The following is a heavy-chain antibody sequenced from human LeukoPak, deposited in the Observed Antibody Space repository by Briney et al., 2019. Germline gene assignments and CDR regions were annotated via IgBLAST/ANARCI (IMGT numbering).Heavy chain of an antibody. J-gene: IGHJ4*02. Sequence: GGSLRLSCAASGFTFSSYGMHWVRQAPGKGLEWVAVIWYDGSNKYYADSVKGRFTISRDKSKNTLYLQMNSLRAEDTAVYYCAKEHGYYYDSSGYYLAYWGQGTLVTVSS. CDR2: IWYDGSNK. CDR3: AKEHGYYYDSSGYYLAY. V-gene: IGHV3-33*03. CDR1: GFTFSSYG. D-gene: IGHD3-22*01.